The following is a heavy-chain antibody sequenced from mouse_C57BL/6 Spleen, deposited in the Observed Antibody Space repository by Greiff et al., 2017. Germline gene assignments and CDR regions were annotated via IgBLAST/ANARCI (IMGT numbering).Heavy chain of an antibody. CDR2: IYPGSGNT. J-gene: IGHJ2*01. Sequence: VQLQQSGAELVRPGASVKLSCKASGYTFTDYYINWVKQRPGQGLGWIARIYPGSGNTYYNEKFKGKATLTAEKSSSTAYMQLSSLTSEDSAVYFCARYDYDPYFDYWGQGTTLTVSS. D-gene: IGHD2-4*01. CDR1: GYTFTDYY. V-gene: IGHV1-76*01. CDR3: ARYDYDPYFDY.